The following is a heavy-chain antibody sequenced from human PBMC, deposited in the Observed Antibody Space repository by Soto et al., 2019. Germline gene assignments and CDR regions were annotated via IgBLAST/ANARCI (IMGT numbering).Heavy chain of an antibody. CDR3: AKDGGSYYCSGGSCWYDY. CDR1: GFTFSSYA. Sequence: GGSLRLSCAASGFTFSSYAMSWVRQAPGKGLEWVSAISGSGGSTYYAESVKGRFTISRDNSKNTLYLQMNSLRAEDTAVYYCAKDGGSYYCSGGSCWYDYWGQGTLVTVSS. CDR2: ISGSGGST. V-gene: IGHV3-23*01. D-gene: IGHD2-15*01. J-gene: IGHJ4*02.